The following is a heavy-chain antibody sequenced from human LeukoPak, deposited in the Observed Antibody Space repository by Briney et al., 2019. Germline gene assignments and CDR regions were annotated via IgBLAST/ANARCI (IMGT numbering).Heavy chain of an antibody. Sequence: GGSLRLSCAASGFTFSDYYMSWIRQAPGKGLEWVSYISSSGSTIYYADSVKGRFTISRDNAKNSLYLQMNSLRAEDTAVYYCARMDSGSYLDSRAFDIWGQGTMVTVSS. J-gene: IGHJ3*02. CDR2: ISSSGSTI. V-gene: IGHV3-11*04. CDR3: ARMDSGSYLDSRAFDI. CDR1: GFTFSDYY. D-gene: IGHD1-26*01.